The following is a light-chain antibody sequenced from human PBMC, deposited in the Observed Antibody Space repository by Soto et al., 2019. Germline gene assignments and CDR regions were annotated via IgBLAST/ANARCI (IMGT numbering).Light chain of an antibody. Sequence: QSVLTQPPSASGSPGQSVTISCTGTNSDVGGYKYVSWYQQHPGKAAKLMIYEVSQRPSGVPDRFSGSKSGNTASLTVSGLQAEDEADYYCSSYAGSNTWVFGGGTKVTVL. CDR3: SSYAGSNTWV. J-gene: IGLJ3*02. V-gene: IGLV2-8*01. CDR1: NSDVGGYKY. CDR2: EVS.